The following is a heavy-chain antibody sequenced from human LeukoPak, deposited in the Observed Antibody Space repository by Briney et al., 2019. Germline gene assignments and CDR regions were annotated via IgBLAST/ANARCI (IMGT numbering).Heavy chain of an antibody. J-gene: IGHJ4*02. CDR1: GGSIRSYY. Sequence: SETLSLTCTVSGGSIRSYYWSWIRRTLGKGLEWIGSIYHTGTTYYNPSLKTRVTIYVDTSKKQFSLKLSSVTAADTAVYYCARDRDPQQLLNWGQGTLVTVSS. CDR2: IYHTGTT. CDR3: ARDRDPQQLLN. V-gene: IGHV4-59*01. D-gene: IGHD2-2*01.